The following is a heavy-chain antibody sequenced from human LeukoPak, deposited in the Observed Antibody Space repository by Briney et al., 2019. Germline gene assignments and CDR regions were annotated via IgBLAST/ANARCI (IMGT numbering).Heavy chain of an antibody. D-gene: IGHD6-13*01. CDR3: SRVGYSGSWYYFDY. CDR2: ITWNSGSM. CDR1: GFTFDDYA. V-gene: IGHV3-9*01. Sequence: GRSLRLSCAASGFTFDDYAMHWVRQAPGKGLEWVSGITWNSGSMDYADSVKGRFTISRDNAKNSLYLQMNSLRAEDTAVYYCSRVGYSGSWYYFDYWGQGTLVTVSS. J-gene: IGHJ4*02.